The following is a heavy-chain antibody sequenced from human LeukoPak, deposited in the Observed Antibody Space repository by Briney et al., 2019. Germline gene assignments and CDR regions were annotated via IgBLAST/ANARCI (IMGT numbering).Heavy chain of an antibody. CDR2: ISSSGSTI. CDR1: GFTFSDYY. D-gene: IGHD6-6*01. CDR3: ASASARPGWFDP. Sequence: PGGSLRLSCAASGFTFSDYYMSWIRQAPGKGLEWVSYISSSGSTIYYADSVKGRFTISRGNAKNSLYLLMNSLRAEDTAVYYCASASARPGWFDPWGQGTRVTVSS. J-gene: IGHJ5*02. V-gene: IGHV3-11*01.